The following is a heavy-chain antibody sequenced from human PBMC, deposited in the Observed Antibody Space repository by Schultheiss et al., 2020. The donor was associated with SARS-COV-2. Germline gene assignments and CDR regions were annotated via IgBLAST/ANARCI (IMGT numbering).Heavy chain of an antibody. CDR2: INHSGST. D-gene: IGHD2-2*01. Sequence: GSLRLSCAASGFTFSSYAMHWIRQPPGKGLEWIGEINHSGSTNYNPSLKSRVTISVDTSKNQFSLKLSSVTAADTAVYYCARGQLQAFWGQGTLVTVSS. V-gene: IGHV4-34*01. CDR1: GFTFSSYA. J-gene: IGHJ4*02. CDR3: ARGQLQAF.